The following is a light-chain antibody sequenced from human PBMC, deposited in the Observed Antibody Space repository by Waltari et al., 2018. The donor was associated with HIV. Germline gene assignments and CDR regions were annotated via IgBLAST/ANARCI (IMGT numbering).Light chain of an antibody. V-gene: IGLV4-69*01. CDR1: SGNSSHA. CDR2: VNSDGSH. CDR3: QTWGTGIAV. Sequence: QPVLTQPPSASGSLGASVKLTCTLSSGNSSHAIAWHQQQPEKGPRFLMKVNSDGSHNRGAGIPDRFSGSTYGAERYLTISSLQSEDEADYYCQTWGTGIAVFGGGTKLTVL. J-gene: IGLJ3*02.